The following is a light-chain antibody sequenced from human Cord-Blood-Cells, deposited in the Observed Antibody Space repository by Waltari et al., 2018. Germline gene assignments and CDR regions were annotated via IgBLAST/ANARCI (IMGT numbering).Light chain of an antibody. CDR2: WAS. Sequence: DIMMTQSPDSLAVSLGERATINGKSSQSVLYRSNNKNYLAWYQQKPGPPPKLLIYWASTRESGVPDRFSGSWSGTDFTLTISSLQAEDVAVYYCQAQNTFGQGTKLEIK. CDR1: QSVLYRSNNKNY. CDR3: QAQNT. J-gene: IGKJ2*01. V-gene: IGKV4-1*01.